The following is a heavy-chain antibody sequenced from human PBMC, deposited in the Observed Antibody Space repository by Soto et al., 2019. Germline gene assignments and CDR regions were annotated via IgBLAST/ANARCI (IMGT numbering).Heavy chain of an antibody. CDR3: AREGNGVAAAGVYGMDV. V-gene: IGHV4-30-4*01. D-gene: IGHD6-13*01. CDR2: IYYSGST. Sequence: SSETLSLTCTVSGGSISSGDYYWSWTRQPPGKGLEWIGYIYYSGSTYYNPSLKSRVTISVDTSKNQFSLELSSVTAADTAVYYCAREGNGVAAAGVYGMDVWGQGTTVTVSS. CDR1: GGSISSGDYY. J-gene: IGHJ6*02.